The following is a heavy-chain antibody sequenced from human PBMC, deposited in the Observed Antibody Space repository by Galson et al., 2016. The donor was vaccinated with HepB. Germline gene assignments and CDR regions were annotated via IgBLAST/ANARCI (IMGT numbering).Heavy chain of an antibody. V-gene: IGHV1-3*04. CDR1: GYPFTSYT. D-gene: IGHD4-11*01. CDR3: ATPRQGLPKMNLFRY. Sequence: SVKVSCKASGYPFTSYTMHWVRQGPGLRLEWMGWINTANGDTKYSDQFQGRVTITRDTSASTVYMELSSLRSEDTSVYYCATPRQGLPKMNLFRYWGHGTRVAVSS. J-gene: IGHJ4*01. CDR2: INTANGDT.